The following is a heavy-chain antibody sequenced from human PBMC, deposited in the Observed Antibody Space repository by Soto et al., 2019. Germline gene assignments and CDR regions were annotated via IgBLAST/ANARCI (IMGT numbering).Heavy chain of an antibody. CDR2: IYYSGST. J-gene: IGHJ4*02. V-gene: IGHV4-30-4*01. CDR1: GGSISSGDYY. Sequence: QVQLQESGPGLVKPSQTLSLTCTVSGGSISSGDYYWSWIRQPPVKGLEWIVYIYYSGSTYYNPSLKSRVTISVDTSKNQFSLKLSSVTAADTAVYYCARELGYSGSYYLDYWGQGTLVTVSS. CDR3: ARELGYSGSYYLDY. D-gene: IGHD1-26*01.